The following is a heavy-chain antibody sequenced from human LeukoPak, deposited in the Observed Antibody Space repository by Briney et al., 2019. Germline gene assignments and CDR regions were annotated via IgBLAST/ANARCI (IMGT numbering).Heavy chain of an antibody. Sequence: SETLSLTCAVSGYSISSGYYRGWIRQPPGKGLEWIGSIYHSGSTYYNPSLKSRVTISVDTSKNQFSLKLSSVTAADTAVYYCASAKWLLGAFDIWGQGTMVTVSS. J-gene: IGHJ3*02. D-gene: IGHD3-22*01. CDR2: IYHSGST. CDR1: GYSISSGYY. V-gene: IGHV4-38-2*01. CDR3: ASAKWLLGAFDI.